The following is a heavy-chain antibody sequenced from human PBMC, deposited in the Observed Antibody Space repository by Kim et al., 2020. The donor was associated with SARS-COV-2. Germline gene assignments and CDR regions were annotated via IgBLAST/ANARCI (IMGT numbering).Heavy chain of an antibody. CDR3: ARLFYFDGSAYRHFDY. CDR2: IEQDGSEK. V-gene: IGHV3-7*03. D-gene: IGHD3-22*01. Sequence: GGSLRLSCAASGFIFSKHWMTWVRQAPVKGLEWVANIEQDGSEKHYVDSVKGRFTISRDNARNSLYLQMNSLRAEDTAVYYCARLFYFDGSAYRHFDYWGQGTLVTVSS. CDR1: GFIFSKHW. J-gene: IGHJ4*02.